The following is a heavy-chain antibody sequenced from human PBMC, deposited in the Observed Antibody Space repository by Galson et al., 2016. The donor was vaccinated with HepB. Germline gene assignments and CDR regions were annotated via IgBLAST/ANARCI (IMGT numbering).Heavy chain of an antibody. V-gene: IGHV3-48*03. D-gene: IGHD6-19*01. Sequence: SLRLSCAASGFTFSRYDMNWVRQAPGKGLEWVSYISSSGTTIYYADSVKGRFTISRDNAKNSLYLQMNSLRAEDTAVYYCAREGAEMAVAGTAFDYWGQGTLVTVSS. J-gene: IGHJ4*02. CDR1: GFTFSRYD. CDR2: ISSSGTTI. CDR3: AREGAEMAVAGTAFDY.